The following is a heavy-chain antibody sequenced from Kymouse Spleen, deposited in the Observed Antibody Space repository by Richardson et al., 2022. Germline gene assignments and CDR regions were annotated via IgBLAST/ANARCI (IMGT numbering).Heavy chain of an antibody. Sequence: QVQLVQSGAEVKKPGASVKVSCKASGYTFTGYYMHWVRQAPGQGLEWMGWINPNSGGTNYAQKFQGWVTMTRDTSISTAYMELSRLRSDDTAVYYCAREYYGSGSYYYYYGMDVWGQGTTVTVSS. CDR1: GYTFTGYY. CDR3: AREYYGSGSYYYYYGMDV. V-gene: IGHV1-2*04. J-gene: IGHJ6*02. CDR2: INPNSGGT. D-gene: IGHD3-10*01.